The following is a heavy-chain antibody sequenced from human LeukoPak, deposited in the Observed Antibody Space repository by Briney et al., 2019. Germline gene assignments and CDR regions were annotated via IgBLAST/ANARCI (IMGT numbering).Heavy chain of an antibody. Sequence: ASVKVSCKVSGYIFTTYGINWVRQAPGQGLEWMGRITHDKGNTNYEPKLQGRVAMTADISTSTAYMELRSLRSDDTAVYYCASDYENGEYWGQGTLVTVSS. CDR3: ASDYENGEY. CDR1: GYIFTTYG. V-gene: IGHV1-18*01. J-gene: IGHJ4*02. CDR2: ITHDKGNT. D-gene: IGHD3-10*01.